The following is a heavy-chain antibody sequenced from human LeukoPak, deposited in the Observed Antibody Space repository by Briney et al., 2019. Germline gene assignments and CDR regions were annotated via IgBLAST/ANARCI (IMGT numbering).Heavy chain of an antibody. J-gene: IGHJ4*02. D-gene: IGHD5-18*01. CDR3: ARECGYSYGYHFDY. CDR1: GGSFSGYY. Sequence: SETLSLTCAVYGGSFSGYYWSWIRQPPGKGLEWIGEINHSGSTNYNPSLKSRVTISVDTSKNQFSLKLSSVTAADTAVYYCARECGYSYGYHFDYWGQGTLVTVSS. V-gene: IGHV4-34*01. CDR2: INHSGST.